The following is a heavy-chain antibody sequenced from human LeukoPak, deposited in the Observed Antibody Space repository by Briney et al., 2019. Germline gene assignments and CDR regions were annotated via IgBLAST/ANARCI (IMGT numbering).Heavy chain of an antibody. D-gene: IGHD2-21*02. CDR1: GFTFSDYY. CDR2: VYYSGST. V-gene: IGHV4-59*08. CDR3: ARHAYCGGDCFGGAFEI. J-gene: IGHJ3*02. Sequence: LRLSCAASGFTFSDYYMSWIRQPPGKGLEWIGYVYYSGSTSYNPPLKSRVTISLDTSKHQFSLKLNSVTAADTAVYYCARHAYCGGDCFGGAFEIWGQGTMVTVSS.